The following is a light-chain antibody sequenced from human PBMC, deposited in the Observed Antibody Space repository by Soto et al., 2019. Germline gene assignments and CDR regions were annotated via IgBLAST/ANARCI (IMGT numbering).Light chain of an antibody. CDR3: QQYNSYSPYT. CDR1: QSISSW. J-gene: IGKJ2*01. Sequence: DIPMTQSPSTLSASVGDRVTITCRASQSISSWLAWYQQKPGKAPKLLIYQASSLKSGVPSRFSGSGSGTEFTLTISTLQPDDFATYFCQQYNSYSPYTFGQGTKLEIK. V-gene: IGKV1-5*03. CDR2: QAS.